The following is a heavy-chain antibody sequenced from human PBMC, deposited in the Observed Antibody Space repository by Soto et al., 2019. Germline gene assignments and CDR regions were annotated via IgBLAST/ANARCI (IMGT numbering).Heavy chain of an antibody. CDR1: GGSISSYY. V-gene: IGHV4-59*08. Sequence: PSETLSLTCTVSGGSISSYYWNWIRQPPGKGLEWIGTIYYSGSTYYNPSLKSRVTISVDTSKNRFSLKLSSVTAADTAVYYCASSGWFDPWGQGTLVTVSS. J-gene: IGHJ5*02. CDR2: IYYSGST. CDR3: ASSGWFDP.